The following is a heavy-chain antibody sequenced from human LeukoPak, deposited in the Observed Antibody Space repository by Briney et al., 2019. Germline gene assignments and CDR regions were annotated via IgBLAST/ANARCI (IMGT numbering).Heavy chain of an antibody. J-gene: IGHJ5*02. CDR3: AHVRTYWFDP. V-gene: IGHV2-5*02. CDR2: IYWDDDK. Sequence: SGPTLVNPAQTLTLTCTFSGFSLSTNKVGVGWIRQPPGKALEWLALIYWDDDKLYSPSLKSRLTITKDTSKDQVVLTMTNMDPVDTATYYCAHVRTYWFDPWGQGTLVTVSS. CDR1: GFSLSTNKVG.